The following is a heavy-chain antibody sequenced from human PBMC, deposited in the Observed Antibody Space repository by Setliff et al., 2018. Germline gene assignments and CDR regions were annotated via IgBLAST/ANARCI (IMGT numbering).Heavy chain of an antibody. V-gene: IGHV4-61*09. CDR2: IYTSGTT. Sequence: SETLSLTCNVSGVSIANTASYWTWIRQPAGKGLEWIGHIYTSGTTYSNPSLKSRVTMSVDTSKNQFSLRLNSVTASDTAVYYCATTGTYRYFDYWGQGTLVTVSS. CDR3: ATTGTYRYFDY. CDR1: GVSIANTASY. D-gene: IGHD1-1*01. J-gene: IGHJ4*02.